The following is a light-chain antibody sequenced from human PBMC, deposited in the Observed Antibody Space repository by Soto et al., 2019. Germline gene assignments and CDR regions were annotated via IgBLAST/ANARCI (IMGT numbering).Light chain of an antibody. J-gene: IGKJ1*01. V-gene: IGKV3-15*01. CDR3: QQYNNWPPGT. CDR2: GAS. Sequence: EIVMTQSPATLSVSPGEKATLSCRASQSVSSNLAWYQQKPGQPPRLLIYGASTRATGIPVRFSGSGSGTEFALTISSLQSEDFVVYYCQQYNNWPPGTFGQGTKVEIK. CDR1: QSVSSN.